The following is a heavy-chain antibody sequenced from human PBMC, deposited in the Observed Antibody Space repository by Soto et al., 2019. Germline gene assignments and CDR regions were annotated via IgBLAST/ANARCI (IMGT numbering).Heavy chain of an antibody. D-gene: IGHD3-10*01. CDR1: GYTFTSYG. CDR2: ISAYNGNT. Sequence: ASVKVSCTASGYTFTSYGISWVRQAPGQGLEWMGWISAYNGNTNYAQKLQGRVTMTTDTSTSTAYMELRSLRSDDTAVYYCARETSFYGSGSYHHAFDIWGQGTMVTVSS. CDR3: ARETSFYGSGSYHHAFDI. V-gene: IGHV1-18*01. J-gene: IGHJ3*02.